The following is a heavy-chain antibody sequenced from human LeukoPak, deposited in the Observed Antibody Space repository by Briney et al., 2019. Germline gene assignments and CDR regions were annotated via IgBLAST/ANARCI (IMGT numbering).Heavy chain of an antibody. CDR2: IYTSGST. V-gene: IGHV4-61*02. CDR1: GGSISSGSYY. D-gene: IGHD2-2*01. Sequence: PSETLSLTCTVSGGSISSGSYYWSWIRQPAGKGLEWIGRIYTSGSTNYNPSLKSRVTISIDTSKNQFSLKLSSVTAADTAVYYCARGCSSTSCSSDLYYYYYYMDVWGKGTTVTVSS. J-gene: IGHJ6*03. CDR3: ARGCSSTSCSSDLYYYYYYMDV.